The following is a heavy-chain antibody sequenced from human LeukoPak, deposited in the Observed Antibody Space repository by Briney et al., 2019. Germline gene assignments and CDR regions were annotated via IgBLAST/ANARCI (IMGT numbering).Heavy chain of an antibody. CDR2: TAYDGSRA. CDR1: GFTFGGYG. Sequence: GGSLRLSCAGSGFTFGGYGMHWFRQTPGKGLEWVAVTAYDGSRAFYADSVKGRFTISRDNSKNTMSVQMDDPRAEDTAVYYCTRYNNDHFDYWGQGTLVTVSS. D-gene: IGHD1-14*01. V-gene: IGHV3-33*01. CDR3: TRYNNDHFDY. J-gene: IGHJ4*02.